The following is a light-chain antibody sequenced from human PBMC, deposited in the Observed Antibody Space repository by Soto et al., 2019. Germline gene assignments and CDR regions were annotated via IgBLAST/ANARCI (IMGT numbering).Light chain of an antibody. Sequence: DNQMTQSPSSLSASVGDSVTITCRASQGISNHLAWYQQKPGKVPKLLIYAASTLQSGVPSRFSGSGSGTDFTLTISSLQPEDVATYYCQKYNSAPLTFGGGTKVDIK. CDR1: QGISNH. CDR2: AAS. J-gene: IGKJ4*01. CDR3: QKYNSAPLT. V-gene: IGKV1-27*01.